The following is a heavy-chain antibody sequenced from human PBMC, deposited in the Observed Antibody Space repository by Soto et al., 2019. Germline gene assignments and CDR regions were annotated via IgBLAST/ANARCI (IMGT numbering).Heavy chain of an antibody. V-gene: IGHV4-4*02. D-gene: IGHD4-17*01. CDR2: IYHLVST. Sequence: QVHLQESGPRLVKPSGTLSLTCTVSGGSISSTNWWSWVRQPPGKGLEWIGEIYHLVSTNYNPSLKSRVTISVDKPKNPFSLNLTSVTAADTAVYYCTSGHYGDNGNWYDPWGKGPLVTVSS. CDR3: TSGHYGDNGNWYDP. CDR1: GGSISSTNW. J-gene: IGHJ5*02.